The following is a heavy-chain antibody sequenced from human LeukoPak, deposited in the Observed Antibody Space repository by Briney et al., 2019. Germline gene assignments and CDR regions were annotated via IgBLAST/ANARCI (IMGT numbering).Heavy chain of an antibody. CDR3: ARQGGGWYHFDY. J-gene: IGHJ4*02. V-gene: IGHV4-39*01. CDR2: IYYSGST. D-gene: IGHD6-19*01. CDR1: GGSISSSSYY. Sequence: SETLSLTCTVSGGSISSSSYYWGWIGQPPGKGLEWIGSIYYSGSTYYNPSLKSRVTISVDTSKNQFSLRLSSVTAADMAVYYCARQGGGWYHFDYWGQGTLVTVSS.